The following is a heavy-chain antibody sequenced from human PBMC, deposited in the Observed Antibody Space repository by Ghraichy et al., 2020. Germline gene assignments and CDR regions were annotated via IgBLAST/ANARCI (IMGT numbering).Heavy chain of an antibody. Sequence: ASVKVSCKASGYTFTSYGISWVRQAPGQGLEWMGWISAYNGNTNYAQKLQGRVTMTTDTSTSTAYMELRSLRSDDTAVYYCARDKAVVAASVVLDYWGQGTLVTVSS. J-gene: IGHJ4*02. D-gene: IGHD2-15*01. CDR3: ARDKAVVAASVVLDY. V-gene: IGHV1-18*01. CDR2: ISAYNGNT. CDR1: GYTFTSYG.